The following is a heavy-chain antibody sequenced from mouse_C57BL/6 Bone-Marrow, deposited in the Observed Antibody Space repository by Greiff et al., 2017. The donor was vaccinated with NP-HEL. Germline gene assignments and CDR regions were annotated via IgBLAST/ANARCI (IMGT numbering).Heavy chain of an antibody. D-gene: IGHD4-1*01. Sequence: QVQLKESGAELARPGASVKMSCKASGYTFTSYTMHWVKQRPGQGLEWIGYINPSSGYTKYNQKFKDKATLTADKSSSTAYMQLSSLTSEDSAVYYCARSVLVDYWGQGTTLTVSS. CDR1: GYTFTSYT. CDR2: INPSSGYT. V-gene: IGHV1-4*01. J-gene: IGHJ2*01. CDR3: ARSVLVDY.